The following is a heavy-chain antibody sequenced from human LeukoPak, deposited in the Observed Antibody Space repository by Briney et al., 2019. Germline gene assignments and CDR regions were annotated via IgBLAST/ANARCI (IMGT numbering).Heavy chain of an antibody. Sequence: SVKVSCKASGGTFSSYAISWVRQAPGQGLEWMGRIIPIFGTANYAQKFQGRVTITTDESTSTAYMELSSLRSEDTAVYCCARGTYYGDKRGRLNWFDPWGQGTLVTVSS. CDR1: GGTFSSYA. CDR2: IIPIFGTA. D-gene: IGHD4-17*01. CDR3: ARGTYYGDKRGRLNWFDP. J-gene: IGHJ5*02. V-gene: IGHV1-69*05.